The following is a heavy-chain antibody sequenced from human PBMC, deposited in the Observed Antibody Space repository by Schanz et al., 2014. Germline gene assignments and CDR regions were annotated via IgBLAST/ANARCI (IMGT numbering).Heavy chain of an antibody. CDR3: ARDRRFFDRDDLYYFDS. Sequence: QIQLVQSGPEVKKPGATVKVSCKASGYIFINSGISWVRQAPGQGLEWVGWISVYNHNKEYDQKFQGRVTMTTDTSTSTAYMALTDLRSDDTAVYYCARDRRFFDRDDLYYFDSWGQGTLVTGSS. J-gene: IGHJ4*02. D-gene: IGHD3-3*01. CDR2: ISVYNHNK. V-gene: IGHV1-18*01. CDR1: GYIFINSG.